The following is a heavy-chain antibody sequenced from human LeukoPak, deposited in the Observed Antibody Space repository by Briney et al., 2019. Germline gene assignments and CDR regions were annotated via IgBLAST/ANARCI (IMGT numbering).Heavy chain of an antibody. CDR3: AREDATAFDY. J-gene: IGHJ4*02. CDR2: ISSSSSYI. D-gene: IGHD1-26*01. CDR1: GFTFSSYR. Sequence: GGSLRLSCAASGFTFSSYRMNWVRQAPGKGLEWVSSISSSSSYIYYADSAKGRFTISRDNAKSSLYLQMNSLRAEDTAVYYCAREDATAFDYWGQGTLVTVSS. V-gene: IGHV3-21*01.